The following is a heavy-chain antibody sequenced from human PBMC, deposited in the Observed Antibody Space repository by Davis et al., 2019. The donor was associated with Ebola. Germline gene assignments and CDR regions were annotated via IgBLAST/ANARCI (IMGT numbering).Heavy chain of an antibody. Sequence: SETLSLTCIVSGGSINSHYWSWIRQPPGKGLEWIAYITYSGSTNYNPSLKSRVTISLDTSKNQFSLKLSPVTAADTAGDYCARPPWDWGQGTLDPVSS. CDR1: GGSINSHY. CDR3: ARPPWD. CDR2: ITYSGST. J-gene: IGHJ4*02. D-gene: IGHD1-26*01. V-gene: IGHV4-59*08.